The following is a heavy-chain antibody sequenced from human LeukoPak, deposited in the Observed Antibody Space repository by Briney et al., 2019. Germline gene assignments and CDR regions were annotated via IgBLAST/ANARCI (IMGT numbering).Heavy chain of an antibody. D-gene: IGHD2-2*01. CDR2: INHSGST. CDR1: GGSFSGYY. V-gene: IGHV4-34*01. J-gene: IGHJ4*02. CDR3: ARHASEIVVVPAAYFDY. Sequence: SETLSLTCAVYGGSFSGYYWSWIRQPPGKGLEWIGEINHSGSTNYNPSLKSRVTISVDTSKNQFSLKLSSVTAADTAVYYCARHASEIVVVPAAYFDYWGQGTLVTVSS.